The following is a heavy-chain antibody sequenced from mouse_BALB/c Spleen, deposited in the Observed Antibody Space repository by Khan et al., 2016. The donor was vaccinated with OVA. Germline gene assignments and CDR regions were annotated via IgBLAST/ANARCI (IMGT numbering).Heavy chain of an antibody. CDR1: GYAFTSYL. CDR2: INPGNGIT. CDR3: ARSRLGLRFGY. V-gene: IGHV1-54*01. D-gene: IGHD3-1*01. J-gene: IGHJ2*01. Sequence: QVQLKESGAELVGPGTSVKVSCQASGYAFTSYLIEWVNQRPGQGLEWIGLINPGNGITNYNEKFRGKATLTADKSSTTAYMQFSSLTSDDSAVYFCARSRLGLRFGYWGQGTTLTVSS.